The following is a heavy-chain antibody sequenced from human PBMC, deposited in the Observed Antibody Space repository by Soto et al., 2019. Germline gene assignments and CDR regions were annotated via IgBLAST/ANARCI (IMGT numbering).Heavy chain of an antibody. Sequence: QVQLQESGPGLVKPSGTLSLTCTVSGGSTSSSNWWSWVRQPPGKGLEWIGEIYHSGSTNYNPSLQSRVTISVDKSENQFSLKMRSVTAADTAVYYCARSPSSSWYGGGAFDIWGQGTMFTVSS. D-gene: IGHD6-13*01. V-gene: IGHV4-4*02. CDR3: ARSPSSSWYGGGAFDI. J-gene: IGHJ3*02. CDR1: GGSTSSSNW. CDR2: IYHSGST.